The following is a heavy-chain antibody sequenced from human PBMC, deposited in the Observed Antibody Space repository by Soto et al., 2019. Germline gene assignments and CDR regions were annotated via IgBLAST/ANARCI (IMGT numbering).Heavy chain of an antibody. CDR3: ARYCSGGSCYPFDY. V-gene: IGHV4-30-4*01. Sequence: QVQLQESGPGLVKPSQTLSLTCTVSGGSISSGDSYWSWIRQPPGKGLEWIGYIFYSGSTYYNPSLKSRVTISVNTSKNQFPLKLSAVTAADTAVYYCARYCSGGSCYPFDYWGQGTLVTVSS. CDR1: GGSISSGDSY. D-gene: IGHD2-15*01. J-gene: IGHJ4*02. CDR2: IFYSGST.